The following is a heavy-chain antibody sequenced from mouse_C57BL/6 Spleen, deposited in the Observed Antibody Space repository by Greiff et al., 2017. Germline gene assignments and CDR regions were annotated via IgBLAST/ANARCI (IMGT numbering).Heavy chain of an antibody. J-gene: IGHJ4*01. V-gene: IGHV1-82*01. CDR1: GYAFSSSW. Sequence: VKLMESGPELVKPGASVKISCKASGYAFSSSWMNWVKQRPGKGLEWIGRIYPGDGDTNYNGKFKGKATLTADKSSSTAYMQLSSLPSEDAAVYVCARGGYSSYAMDYWGQGTSVTGSS. CDR2: IYPGDGDT. CDR3: ARGGYSSYAMDY. D-gene: IGHD2-5*01.